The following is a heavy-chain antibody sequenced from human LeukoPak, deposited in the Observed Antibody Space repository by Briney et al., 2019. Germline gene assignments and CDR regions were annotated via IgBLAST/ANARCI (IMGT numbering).Heavy chain of an antibody. Sequence: PSETLSLTCAVYGGSFSGYYWSWIRQPPGKGLEWIGEINHSGSTNYNPSLKSRVTISVDTSKNQFSLKLSSVTAADTAVYYCARGFKEDIVVVPAAITLDYWGQGTLVTVSS. J-gene: IGHJ4*02. CDR1: GGSFSGYY. CDR3: ARGFKEDIVVVPAAITLDY. D-gene: IGHD2-2*01. CDR2: INHSGST. V-gene: IGHV4-34*01.